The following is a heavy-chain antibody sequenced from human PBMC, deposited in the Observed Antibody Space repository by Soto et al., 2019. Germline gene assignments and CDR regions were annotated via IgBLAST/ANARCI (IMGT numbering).Heavy chain of an antibody. J-gene: IGHJ5*02. CDR3: AREGPDPWFDP. V-gene: IGHV1-2*02. CDR2: IIPNTGGT. CDR1: GYTFTGYY. Sequence: GASVKVSCKASGYTFTGYYIHWVRQAPGQWLEWMGWIIPNTGGTNYAQKFQGRVTMTRDTSITTAYIDLTSLTSDDTAVYYCAREGPDPWFDPWGQGTLVTVSS.